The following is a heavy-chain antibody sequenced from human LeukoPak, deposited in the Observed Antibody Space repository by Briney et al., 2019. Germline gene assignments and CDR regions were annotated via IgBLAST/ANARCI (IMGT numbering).Heavy chain of an antibody. CDR1: GYIFTGYH. J-gene: IGHJ3*02. CDR2: IYPNSGGT. D-gene: IGHD3-16*02. Sequence: ASVRVSCKASGYIFTGYHIHWVRQAPGQGVEWMGWIYPNSGGTNYAQKFQGRVTMTRDTSITTVYMELSRLTSDDTAVYYCARGYDYVWGSYRYRLSTGDAFDIWGQGTMVTVSS. CDR3: ARGYDYVWGSYRYRLSTGDAFDI. V-gene: IGHV1-2*02.